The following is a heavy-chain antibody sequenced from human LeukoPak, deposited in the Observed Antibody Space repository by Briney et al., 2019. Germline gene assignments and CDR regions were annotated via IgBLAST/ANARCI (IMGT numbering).Heavy chain of an antibody. CDR1: GGSISSSSYY. CDR3: ARVTYGDYAWDY. V-gene: IGHV4-39*07. CDR2: IYYSGST. Sequence: PSETLSLTCTVSGGSISSSSYYWGWIRQPPGKGLEWIGSIYYSGSTYYNPSLKSRVTISVDTSKNQFSLKLSSVTAADTAVYYCARVTYGDYAWDYWGQGTLVTVSS. D-gene: IGHD4-17*01. J-gene: IGHJ4*02.